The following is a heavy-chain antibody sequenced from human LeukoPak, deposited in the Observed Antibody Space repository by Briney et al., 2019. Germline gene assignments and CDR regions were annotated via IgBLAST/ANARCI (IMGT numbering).Heavy chain of an antibody. Sequence: PGGSLRLSCAASGFTFSSYEMNWVRQAPGKGLEWVSYISSSGSTIYYADSVKGRFTISRDNAKNSLYLQMNSLRAEDTAVYYCARGCSSTSCPGYYYYYGMDVWGQGTTVTVSS. V-gene: IGHV3-48*03. D-gene: IGHD2-2*01. CDR1: GFTFSSYE. CDR2: ISSSGSTI. J-gene: IGHJ6*02. CDR3: ARGCSSTSCPGYYYYYGMDV.